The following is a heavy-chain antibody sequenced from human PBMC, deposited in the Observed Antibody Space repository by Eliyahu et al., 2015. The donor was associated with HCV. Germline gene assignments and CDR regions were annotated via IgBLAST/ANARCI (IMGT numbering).Heavy chain of an antibody. D-gene: IGHD7-27*01. CDR1: GFIFSSYS. Sequence: EVQLVESGGGLVQPGGSLRLSCAASGFIFSSYSVNWVRQAPGKGLGWVSYIGGGGATHYADSVKGRFTVSRDNAKNSLYLQMNSLRDEDTAMYYCARDHNWGFDYWGQGTLVTVSS. J-gene: IGHJ4*02. CDR3: ARDHNWGFDY. V-gene: IGHV3-48*02. CDR2: IGGGGAT.